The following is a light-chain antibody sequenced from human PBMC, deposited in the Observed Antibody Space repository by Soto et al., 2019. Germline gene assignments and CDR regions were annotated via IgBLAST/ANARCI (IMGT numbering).Light chain of an antibody. CDR2: YAS. V-gene: IGKV3-15*01. CDR1: QSVRNN. J-gene: IGKJ5*01. Sequence: EIMMTQSPATLSVSPGERATLSCRASQSVRNNLAWYQQKPGQAPRLLIYYASPRATGIPARFSGSGSGTECTLTISSLQSEDFALYYCQQYNNWPPITFGQGTRLEIK. CDR3: QQYNNWPPIT.